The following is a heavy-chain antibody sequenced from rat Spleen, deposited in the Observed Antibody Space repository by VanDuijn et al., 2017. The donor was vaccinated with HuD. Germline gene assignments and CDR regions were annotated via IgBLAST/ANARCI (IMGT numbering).Heavy chain of an antibody. CDR3: AVAGYGY. D-gene: IGHD4-3*01. CDR1: GFTFNRYW. J-gene: IGHJ2*01. Sequence: EVQLVETGGGLVQPGRSLKLSCVASGFTFNRYWMYWVRQAPGKGLELVSSIATVGSRTYYPDAVRGRFTISRDNAENTAYLQIYSLWSEDTATYYCAVAGYGYWGQGVVVTVSS. V-gene: IGHV5-58*01. CDR2: IATVGSRT.